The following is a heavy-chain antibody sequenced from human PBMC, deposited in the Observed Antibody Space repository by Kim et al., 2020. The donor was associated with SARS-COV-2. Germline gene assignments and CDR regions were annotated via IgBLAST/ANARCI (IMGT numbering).Heavy chain of an antibody. J-gene: IGHJ4*02. CDR1: GFTSSSHA. V-gene: IGHV3-23*01. D-gene: IGHD3-22*01. Sequence: GGSLRLSCAASGFTSSSHAMSWVRRAPGKGLEWVSAISGSGDSTFYAESVKGRFTISRDNSKNTLYLQMNSLRAEDTAVYYCTKDLGYSYYSDNSGYYFAFDDWGQGTLVTVSS. CDR3: TKDLGYSYYSDNSGYYFAFDD. CDR2: ISGSGDST.